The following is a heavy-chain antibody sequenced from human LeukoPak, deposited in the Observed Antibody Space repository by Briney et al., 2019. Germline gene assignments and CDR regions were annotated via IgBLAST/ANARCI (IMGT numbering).Heavy chain of an antibody. V-gene: IGHV1-18*04. CDR3: ARAAVAQGPIDY. D-gene: IGHD6-19*01. CDR1: GYTFTSYG. Sequence: ASVKVSCKASGYTFTSYGISWVRQAPGQGLEWMGWISAYNGNANYAQKLQGRVTMTTDTSTSAAYMELRSLRSDDTAVYYCARAAVAQGPIDYWGQGTLVTVSS. CDR2: ISAYNGNA. J-gene: IGHJ4*02.